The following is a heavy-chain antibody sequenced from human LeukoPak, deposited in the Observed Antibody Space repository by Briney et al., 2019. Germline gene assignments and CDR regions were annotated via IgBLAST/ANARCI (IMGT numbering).Heavy chain of an antibody. CDR2: IYSGDSDT. Sequence: GESLKISCKGSGYSFTSYWIGWVRQMPGKGLEWMGIIYSGDSDTRYSPSFQGQGHISADKSISTAHLQWSSLKASDTAKYYCAVAAARWTPPFDYWGQGTLVTVSS. V-gene: IGHV5-51*01. CDR3: AVAAARWTPPFDY. D-gene: IGHD6-13*01. CDR1: GYSFTSYW. J-gene: IGHJ4*02.